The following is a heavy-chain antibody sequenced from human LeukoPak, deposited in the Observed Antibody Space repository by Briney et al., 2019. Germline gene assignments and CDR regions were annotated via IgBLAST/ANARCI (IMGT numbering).Heavy chain of an antibody. D-gene: IGHD6-13*01. CDR1: GGSISTGSYY. CDR2: IYTSGST. CDR3: ARVARSMSSSSEDS. J-gene: IGHJ4*02. V-gene: IGHV4-61*02. Sequence: SETLSLTCTVSGGSISTGSYYWNWIRQPAGKGLEWIGRIYTSGSTNYNPSLKSRVTLSVDTSKNQFSLKLNSVAAADTAVYYCARVARSMSSSSEDSWGQGTLVTVSS.